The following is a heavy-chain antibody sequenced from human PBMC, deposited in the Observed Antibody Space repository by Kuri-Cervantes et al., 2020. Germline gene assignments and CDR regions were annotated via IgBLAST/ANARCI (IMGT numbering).Heavy chain of an antibody. Sequence: ASVKVSCKASGYTFTSYAMHWVRQAPGQRLEWMGWSNAGNGNTKYSQEFQGRVTITRDTSASTAYMELSSLRSEDAAVYYCARPLKRWLQLGAFDIWGQGTMVTVSS. CDR1: GYTFTSYA. D-gene: IGHD5-24*01. CDR3: ARPLKRWLQLGAFDI. V-gene: IGHV1-3*02. J-gene: IGHJ3*02. CDR2: SNAGNGNT.